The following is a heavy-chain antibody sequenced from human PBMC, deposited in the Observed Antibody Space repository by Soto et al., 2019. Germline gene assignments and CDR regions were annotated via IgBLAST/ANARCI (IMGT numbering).Heavy chain of an antibody. CDR2: IYHTGTT. D-gene: IGHD1-26*01. CDR3: ARDDSGFSGSHYIDYFNY. Sequence: ASETLSLTCTVSGGSINSGGYSWTWIRQPPGKGLEWIGFIYHTGTTYYNPSLKSRVTFTRDTSAGTVYMQLSSLTSEDTAVYYCARDDSGFSGSHYIDYFNYWGQGALVTVSS. J-gene: IGHJ4*02. V-gene: IGHV4-30-2*03. CDR1: GGSINSGGYS.